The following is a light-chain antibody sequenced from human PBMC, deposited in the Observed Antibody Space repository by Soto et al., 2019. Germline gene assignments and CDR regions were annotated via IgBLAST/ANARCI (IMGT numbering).Light chain of an antibody. CDR2: DVR. CDR1: SSDVGGYDY. CDR3: SSYTSSSTPHVI. Sequence: QSALTQPASVSGSPGQSITISCTGTSSDVGGYDYVSWYQQHPGKAPKLMIYDVRNRPSGVSNRFSGSKSGNTASLTISGLQAEDEADYYCSSYTSSSTPHVIFGGGTKVTVL. J-gene: IGLJ2*01. V-gene: IGLV2-14*01.